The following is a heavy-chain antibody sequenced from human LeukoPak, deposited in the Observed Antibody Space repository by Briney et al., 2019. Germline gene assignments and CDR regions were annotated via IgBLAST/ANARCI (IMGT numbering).Heavy chain of an antibody. V-gene: IGHV1-2*02. CDR2: IRLRDGGT. CDR3: ARADWVGSGHAGFYSDY. J-gene: IGHJ4*02. D-gene: IGHD5-12*01. CDR1: GFTYNTYY. Sequence: ASVKVSCKAPGFTYNTYYLYWMRQAPGQGPEWMGWIRLRDGGTIYAQRFQDRFIMTTDPSTNTASMELRSLTSDDTAVYFCARADWVGSGHAGFYSDYWGQGTLVTVSS.